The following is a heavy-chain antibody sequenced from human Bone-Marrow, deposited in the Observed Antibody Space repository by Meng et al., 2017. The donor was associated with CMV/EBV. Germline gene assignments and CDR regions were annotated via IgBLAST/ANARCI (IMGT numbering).Heavy chain of an antibody. CDR1: GFTFSDHY. CDR3: AKCLRGRGIYYYYGMDV. CDR2: TRNKANSYTT. V-gene: IGHV3-72*01. Sequence: GESLKISCAASGFTFSDHYMDWVRQAPGKGLEWVGRTRNKANSYTTEYAASVKGRFTISRDDSKNSLYLQMNSMKTEDTAVYNCAKCLRGRGIYYYYGMDVWGQGTTVTVSS. J-gene: IGHJ6*02. D-gene: IGHD3-16*01.